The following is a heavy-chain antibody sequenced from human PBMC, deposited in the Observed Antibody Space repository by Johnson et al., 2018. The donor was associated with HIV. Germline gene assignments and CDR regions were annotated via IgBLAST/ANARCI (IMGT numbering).Heavy chain of an antibody. D-gene: IGHD2-15*01. V-gene: IGHV3-30-3*01. J-gene: IGHJ3*02. Sequence: VQLVESGGGLVQPGGSLRLSCAASGFTFSSYAMSWVRQAPGKGLEWVAVISYDGSNKYYADSVKGRFTISRDNSKNTLYLQMNSLRAEDTAVYYCARDRGGGTEAGAFDIWGQGTMVTVSS. CDR1: GFTFSSYA. CDR3: ARDRGGGTEAGAFDI. CDR2: ISYDGSNK.